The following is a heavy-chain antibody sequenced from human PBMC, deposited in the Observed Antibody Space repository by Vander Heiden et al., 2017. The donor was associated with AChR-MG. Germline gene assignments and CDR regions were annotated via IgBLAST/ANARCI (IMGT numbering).Heavy chain of an antibody. Sequence: EVQLLESGGGLVQPGGSLRLSCAASGFTLSSYAMGWVRQAPGKGLEWVSAISGSGGSTYYADSVKGRFTISRDNSKNTLYLQMNSLRAEDTAVYYCAKKTTVTTGLGYWGQGTLVTVSS. CDR1: GFTLSSYA. D-gene: IGHD4-17*01. CDR3: AKKTTVTTGLGY. J-gene: IGHJ4*02. V-gene: IGHV3-23*01. CDR2: ISGSGGST.